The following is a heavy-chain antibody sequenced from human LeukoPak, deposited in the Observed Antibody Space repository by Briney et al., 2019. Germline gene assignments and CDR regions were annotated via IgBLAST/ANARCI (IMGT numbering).Heavy chain of an antibody. CDR3: AREVSYSGYAYVHY. J-gene: IGHJ4*02. D-gene: IGHD5-12*01. CDR1: GYTFTGYY. Sequence: GASVQVSCKASGYTFTGYYMHWVRQAPGQGLEWMGWINPNSGGTNYAQKFQGRVTMTRDTSISTAYMELSRLRSDDTAVYYCAREVSYSGYAYVHYWGQGTLVTVSS. CDR2: INPNSGGT. V-gene: IGHV1-2*02.